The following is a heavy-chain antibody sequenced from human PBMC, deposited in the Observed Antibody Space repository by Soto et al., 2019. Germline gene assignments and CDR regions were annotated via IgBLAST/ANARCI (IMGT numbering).Heavy chain of an antibody. Sequence: EVQVLESGGDLVQPGGSLRLTCSVSGFTFSTSSMNWVRQAPGKALEWVSSISGSGDITYYADSVKGRFTTSRDNSKSTVYLQMNSLRVEDTAVYHCAKGWDTSIADAFYIWGQGTMVTVSS. D-gene: IGHD1-26*01. CDR3: AKGWDTSIADAFYI. J-gene: IGHJ3*02. CDR2: ISGSGDIT. CDR1: GFTFSTSS. V-gene: IGHV3-23*01.